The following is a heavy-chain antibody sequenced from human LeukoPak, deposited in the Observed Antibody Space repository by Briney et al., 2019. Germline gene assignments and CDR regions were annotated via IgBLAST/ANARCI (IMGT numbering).Heavy chain of an antibody. J-gene: IGHJ4*02. CDR1: GYTFTSYD. CDR2: MNPNSGNT. Sequence: ASVKVSCKASGYTFTSYDINWVRQATGQGLEWMGWMNPNSGNTGYAQEFQGRVTMTRNTSINTAYMELSSLRSEDTAVYYCATDTATTLFDYWGQGTLVTASS. CDR3: ATDTATTLFDY. V-gene: IGHV1-8*01. D-gene: IGHD5-18*01.